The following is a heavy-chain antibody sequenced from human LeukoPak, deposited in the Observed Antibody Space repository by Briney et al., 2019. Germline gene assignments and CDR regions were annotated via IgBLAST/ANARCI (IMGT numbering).Heavy chain of an antibody. D-gene: IGHD2-2*01. CDR1: GFTFSDYY. CDR3: VRRPEAGDY. Sequence: GGPLRLSCAASGFTFSDYYMTWIRQAPGKGLEWVSYISFSSSYTNYADSVKGRFTISRDNAKNSLYLQMNNLRAEDTAVYYCVRRPEAGDYWGQGTLVTVSS. V-gene: IGHV3-11*03. CDR2: ISFSSSYT. J-gene: IGHJ4*02.